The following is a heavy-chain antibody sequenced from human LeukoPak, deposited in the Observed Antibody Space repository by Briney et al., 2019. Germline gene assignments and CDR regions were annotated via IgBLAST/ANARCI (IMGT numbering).Heavy chain of an antibody. CDR1: GFTFSTYS. D-gene: IGHD4-17*01. J-gene: IGHJ4*02. V-gene: IGHV3-48*02. Sequence: GGSLRLSCAASGFTFSTYSMNWVRQAPGKGLEWVSYISSSSSTIYYADSVKGRFAISRDNAKNSLYLQMNSLRDEDTAVYYCARDRDYGDYSFDYWGQGTLVTVSS. CDR2: ISSSSSTI. CDR3: ARDRDYGDYSFDY.